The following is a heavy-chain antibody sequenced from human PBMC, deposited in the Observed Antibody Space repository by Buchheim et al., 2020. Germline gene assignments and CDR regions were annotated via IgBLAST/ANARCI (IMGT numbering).Heavy chain of an antibody. V-gene: IGHV4-4*02. CDR1: GGSISSSNW. CDR2: VYPSGST. J-gene: IGHJ2*01. D-gene: IGHD4-17*01. Sequence: QVQLQESGPGLVKPSGTLSLTCAVSGGSISSSNWWNWVRQPPGKGLEWIGEVYPSGSTNYNPSLKSRVTISLDKSKNQFSFKVNSLTAADTAVYYCARGETTKWYFDLWGRGTL. CDR3: ARGETTKWYFDL.